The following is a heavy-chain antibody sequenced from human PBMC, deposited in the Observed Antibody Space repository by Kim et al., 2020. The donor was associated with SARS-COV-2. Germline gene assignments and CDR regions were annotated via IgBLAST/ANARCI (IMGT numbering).Heavy chain of an antibody. CDR1: GFTFSSYW. D-gene: IGHD3-3*01. Sequence: GGSLRLSCAASGFTFSSYWMSWVRQAPGKGLEWVANIKQDGSEKYYVDSVKGRFTISRDNAKNSLYLQMNSLRAEDTAVYYCARAHYDFWSGYPWYFDLWGRGTLVTVSS. CDR3: ARAHYDFWSGYPWYFDL. CDR2: IKQDGSEK. V-gene: IGHV3-7*01. J-gene: IGHJ2*01.